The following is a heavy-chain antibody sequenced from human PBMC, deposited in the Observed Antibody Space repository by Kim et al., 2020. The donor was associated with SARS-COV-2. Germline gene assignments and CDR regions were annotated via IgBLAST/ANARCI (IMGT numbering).Heavy chain of an antibody. CDR2: INHSGST. D-gene: IGHD3-22*01. J-gene: IGHJ4*02. V-gene: IGHV4-34*01. CDR3: ARGPARGPGYWYDSSGWSPSFDY. CDR1: GGSFSGYY. Sequence: SETLSLTCAVYGGSFSGYYWSWIRQPPGKGLEWIGEINHSGSTNYNPSLKSRVTISVDTSKNQFSLKLSSVTAADTAVYYCARGPARGPGYWYDSSGWSPSFDYWGQGTLVTVSS.